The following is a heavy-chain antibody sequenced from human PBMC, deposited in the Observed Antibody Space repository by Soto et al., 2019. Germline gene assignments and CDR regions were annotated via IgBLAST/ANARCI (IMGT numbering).Heavy chain of an antibody. CDR2: ISRSGST. CDR1: GGSLDGFH. V-gene: IGHV4-34*01. D-gene: IGHD3-10*01. Sequence: QVQLQQWGAGLLKPSETLSLTCAVSGGSLDGFHWSWIRQPPGKGLEWIGEISRSGSTNYDPSLKSRVTMSMDTSRNQVSLNLSSVTDADTAVYYCARGRTAALIETRLFRVLFDLWGHGNLVIVSS. J-gene: IGHJ4*01. CDR3: ARGRTAALIETRLFRVLFDL.